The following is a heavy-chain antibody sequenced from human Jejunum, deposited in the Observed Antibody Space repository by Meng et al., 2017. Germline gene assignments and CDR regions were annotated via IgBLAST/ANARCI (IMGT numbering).Heavy chain of an antibody. CDR3: ARDRGGGSCYDY. Sequence: ESLKISCAASGFTFSTYWMHWVRQGPGKGLEWVSRIKCDGISTIYADSVKGRFTISRDNAKNTVYLQMNSLRAEETSVYFCARDRGGGSCYDYWGQGTLVTVSS. D-gene: IGHD2-15*01. CDR1: GFTFSTYW. CDR2: IKCDGIST. J-gene: IGHJ4*01. V-gene: IGHV3-74*01.